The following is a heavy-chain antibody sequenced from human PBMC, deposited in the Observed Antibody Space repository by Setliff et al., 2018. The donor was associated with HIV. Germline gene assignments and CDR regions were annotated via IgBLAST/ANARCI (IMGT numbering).Heavy chain of an antibody. CDR2: IWYDGSDK. D-gene: IGHD6-19*01. V-gene: IGHV3-33*01. J-gene: IGHJ4*02. Sequence: PGGSLRLSCAASGFTFSNCDMHWVRQAPGKGLEWVTVIWYDGSDKYYAESVKGRFTISTDNSKKTLSLQMNSLRAVTVRNVAAVDCWGQGTLVTVSS. CDR3: VDC. CDR1: GFTFSNCD.